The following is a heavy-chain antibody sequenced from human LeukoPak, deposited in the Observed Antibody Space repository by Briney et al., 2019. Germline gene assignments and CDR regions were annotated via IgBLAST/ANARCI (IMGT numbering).Heavy chain of an antibody. V-gene: IGHV1-18*01. CDR3: ARDEIYCSRTTCHDASDI. J-gene: IGHJ3*02. CDR1: GYIFNGYG. CDR2: ISTDSGNT. D-gene: IGHD2-2*01. Sequence: GASVKVSCKASGYIFNGYGIIWVRQAPGQGLEWMGWISTDSGNTNYAQKLQGRLTMTTETSTSTAYMELRSLRSDDTAVYYCARDEIYCSRTTCHDASDIWGQGTMVTVSS.